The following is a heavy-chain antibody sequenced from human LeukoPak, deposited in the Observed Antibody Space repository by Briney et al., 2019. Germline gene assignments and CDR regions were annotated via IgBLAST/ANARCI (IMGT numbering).Heavy chain of an antibody. D-gene: IGHD2-15*01. V-gene: IGHV4-59*08. Sequence: PSETLSLTCTVSGGSISPYYWGWLRQPPGKGLEWIAYIYHSGTTNFNPSPKSRVAISIDTSKNQFSLKLTSVTAADTAVYYCARLRGYSSATFGFWGQGTLVTVSS. CDR1: GGSISPYY. CDR2: IYHSGTT. J-gene: IGHJ4*02. CDR3: ARLRGYSSATFGF.